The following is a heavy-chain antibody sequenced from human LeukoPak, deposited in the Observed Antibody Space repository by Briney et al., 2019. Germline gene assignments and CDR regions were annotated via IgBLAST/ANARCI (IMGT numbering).Heavy chain of an antibody. CDR1: GGSISSYY. CDR3: ARRSNQAYDILAYYFDY. J-gene: IGHJ4*02. Sequence: SETLSLTCTVSGGSISSYYWSWIRQPPGKGLEWIGYISYSGSTNYNPSLKSRVTISVDTSKNQFSLKLSSVTAADTAVYYCARRSNQAYDILAYYFDYWGQGTLVTVSS. CDR2: ISYSGST. V-gene: IGHV4-59*08. D-gene: IGHD3-9*01.